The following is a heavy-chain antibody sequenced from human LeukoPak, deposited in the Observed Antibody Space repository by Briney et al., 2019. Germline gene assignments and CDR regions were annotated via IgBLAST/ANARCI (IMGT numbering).Heavy chain of an antibody. D-gene: IGHD3-16*02. CDR2: IYYSGST. J-gene: IGHJ4*02. Sequence: SETLSLTCTVSGGSISSSSYYWGWIRQPPGKGLEWIGSIYYSGSTYDNPSLKSRFTISVDTSKNQFSLKMRSVTAADTAVYYCARHRAYDYVWGSYRPHYFDYWGQGTLVTVSS. V-gene: IGHV4-39*01. CDR1: GGSISSSSYY. CDR3: ARHRAYDYVWGSYRPHYFDY.